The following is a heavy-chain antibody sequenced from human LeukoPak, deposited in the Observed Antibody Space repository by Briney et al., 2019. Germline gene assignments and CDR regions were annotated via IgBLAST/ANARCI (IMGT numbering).Heavy chain of an antibody. V-gene: IGHV3-53*01. D-gene: IGHD6-13*01. CDR1: GFTVSSNY. CDR3: AKDPIQYSSSWIFDY. J-gene: IGHJ4*02. Sequence: GGSLRLSCAASGFTVSSNYMSWVRQAPGKGLEWVSVIYSGGTTYYADSVKGRFTISRDNSKNTLYLQMNSLRAEDTAVYYCAKDPIQYSSSWIFDYWGQGTLVTVSS. CDR2: IYSGGTT.